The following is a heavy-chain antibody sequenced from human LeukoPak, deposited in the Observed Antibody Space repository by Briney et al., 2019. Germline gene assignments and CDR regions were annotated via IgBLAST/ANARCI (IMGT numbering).Heavy chain of an antibody. CDR3: ARGVYSGYDLDY. D-gene: IGHD5-12*01. V-gene: IGHV3-11*06. Sequence: PGGSLRLSCAASGFSFSGSYMSWIRQAPGKGLEWVSYISGSSNDINYADSVKGRFTVSRDNTKNSLFLQMNSLRAEDTAVYFCARGVYSGYDLDYWGQGTLVTVSS. J-gene: IGHJ4*02. CDR1: GFSFSGSY. CDR2: ISGSSNDI.